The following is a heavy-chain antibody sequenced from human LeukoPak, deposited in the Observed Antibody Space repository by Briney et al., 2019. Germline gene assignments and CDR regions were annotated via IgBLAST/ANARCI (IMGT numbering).Heavy chain of an antibody. CDR2: MNPNSGNT. V-gene: IGHV1-8*01. D-gene: IGHD2-15*01. J-gene: IGHJ6*02. CDR1: GYTFTSYD. Sequence: ASVKDSCKASGYTFTSYDINWVRPATGQGLEWMGWMNPNSGNTGYAQKFQGRVTMTRNTSISTAYMELSRLRSDDTAVYYCSLGGDIRYCMDVWGQGTTVTVSS. CDR3: SLGGDIRYCMDV.